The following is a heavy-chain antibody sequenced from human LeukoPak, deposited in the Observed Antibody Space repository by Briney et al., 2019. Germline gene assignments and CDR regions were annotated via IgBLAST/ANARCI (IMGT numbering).Heavy chain of an antibody. CDR3: SRAPRPDSGGLDY. CDR1: GFTFSSYS. V-gene: IGHV3-21*01. Sequence: GGSLRLSCAASGFTFSSYSMTWVRKAPGKGLEWVSSISSSSSYIYYADSVKGRFTISRDNAKNSLYLQMNSLRAEDTAVYYCSRAPRPDSGGLDYWGQGTLATVSS. CDR2: ISSSSSYI. D-gene: IGHD3-22*01. J-gene: IGHJ4*02.